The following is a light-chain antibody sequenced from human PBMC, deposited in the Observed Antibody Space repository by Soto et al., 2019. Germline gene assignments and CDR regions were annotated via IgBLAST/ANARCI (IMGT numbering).Light chain of an antibody. J-gene: IGKJ1*01. CDR2: DAS. CDR1: QSITRSY. CDR3: QQYSSSPET. V-gene: IGKV3-20*01. Sequence: EIVLTQSPGTLSLSPGERATLSCRASQSITRSYIAWYQQKPGQAPRLLIYDASSRATGIPDRFGGSGSGTDFTLTISRLEPEDFAVYYCQQYSSSPETFGQGTKVEIK.